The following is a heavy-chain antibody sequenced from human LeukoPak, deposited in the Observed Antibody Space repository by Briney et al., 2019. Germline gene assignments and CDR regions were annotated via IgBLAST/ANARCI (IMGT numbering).Heavy chain of an antibody. CDR2: IYTSGGT. J-gene: IGHJ3*02. D-gene: IGHD2-21*02. CDR1: GGSITSYF. CDR3: ARLRAYCGGDCYSGAFDI. Sequence: SETLSLTCTVSGGSITSYFWSWIRQPVGKGLEWIGRIYTSGGTNYNPSLKSRVTMSVDTSKNQFSLKLSSVTAADTAVYYCARLRAYCGGDCYSGAFDIWGQGTMVTVSS. V-gene: IGHV4-4*07.